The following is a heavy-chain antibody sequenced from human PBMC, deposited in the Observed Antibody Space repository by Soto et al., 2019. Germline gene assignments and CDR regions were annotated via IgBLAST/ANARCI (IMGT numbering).Heavy chain of an antibody. J-gene: IGHJ6*02. CDR1: GYTFTSYG. CDR2: ISAYNGNT. D-gene: IGHD2-15*01. V-gene: IGHV1-18*01. Sequence: ASVKVSCTASGYTFTSYGISWVRQAPGQGLEWMGWISAYNGNTNYAQKLQGRVTMTTDTSTSTAYMELRSLRSDDTAVYYCARDRTPIVVVVAATQGYYYYGMDVWGQGTTVTVSS. CDR3: ARDRTPIVVVVAATQGYYYYGMDV.